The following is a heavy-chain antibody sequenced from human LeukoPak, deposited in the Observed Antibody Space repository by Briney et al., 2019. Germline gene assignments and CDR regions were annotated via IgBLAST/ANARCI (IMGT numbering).Heavy chain of an antibody. CDR2: ISYDGNNK. CDR1: GFTFSSYV. CDR3: ARAYIVVVPAATDH. D-gene: IGHD2-2*01. J-gene: IGHJ5*02. Sequence: PGGSLRLACAASGFTFSSYVMHWVRQAPGKGLEWVAVISYDGNNKYYADSVKGRFTISRDNSKNTLYLQMNSLRADDTAVYYCARAYIVVVPAATDHWGQGTLVTVSS. V-gene: IGHV3-30-3*01.